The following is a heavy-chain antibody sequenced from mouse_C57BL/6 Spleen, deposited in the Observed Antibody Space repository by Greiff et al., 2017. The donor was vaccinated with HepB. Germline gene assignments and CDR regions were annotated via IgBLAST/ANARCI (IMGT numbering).Heavy chain of an antibody. V-gene: IGHV5-17*01. D-gene: IGHD1-1*01. CDR1: GFTFSDYG. CDR3: ARSYYGSSGPFDY. CDR2: ISSGSSTI. J-gene: IGHJ2*01. Sequence: EVMLVESGGGLVKPGGSLKLSCAASGFTFSDYGMHWVRQAPEKGLEWVAYISSGSSTIYYADTVKGRFTISRDNAKNTLFLQMTSLRSEDTAMYYCARSYYGSSGPFDYWGQGTTLTVSS.